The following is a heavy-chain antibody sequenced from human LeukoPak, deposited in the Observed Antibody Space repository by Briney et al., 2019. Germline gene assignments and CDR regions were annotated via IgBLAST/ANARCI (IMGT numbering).Heavy chain of an antibody. J-gene: IGHJ2*01. CDR1: GGSISSYY. CDR3: ARRNQGYYDSSGYYSWYFDL. V-gene: IGHV4-59*08. D-gene: IGHD3-22*01. Sequence: SETLSLTCTVSGGSISSYYWSWIRQPPGKGLEWIGYIYYRGSTNYNPSLKRRVTISVDTSKKQFSLKLSSVTAADTAVYYCARRNQGYYDSSGYYSWYFDLWGRGTLVTVSS. CDR2: IYYRGST.